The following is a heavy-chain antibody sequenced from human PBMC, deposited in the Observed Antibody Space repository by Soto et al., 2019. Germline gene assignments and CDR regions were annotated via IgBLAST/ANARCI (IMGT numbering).Heavy chain of an antibody. CDR1: GFIVSTKY. V-gene: IGHV3-66*01. Sequence: EVQLVESGGGLVQTGGSLRLSCAASGFIVSTKYMSWVRQAPGKGLEWVSVIYSGGSTFYADSVRGRFTISRDNSKNTVNLQMNSLRAEDTAVYYCARDPWAADYWGQGTLVTVSS. D-gene: IGHD3-16*01. CDR2: IYSGGST. J-gene: IGHJ4*02. CDR3: ARDPWAADY.